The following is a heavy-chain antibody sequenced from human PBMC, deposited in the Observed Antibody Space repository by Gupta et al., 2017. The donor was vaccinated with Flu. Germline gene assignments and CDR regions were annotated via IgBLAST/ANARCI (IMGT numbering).Heavy chain of an antibody. CDR2: IWSDGSAK. D-gene: IGHD3/OR15-3a*01. V-gene: IGHV3-33*01. Sequence: QVQLVESGGGVVQPGTSLRLSCAASIFTFSRYGMHWVRQAPGKGLEGVAVIWSDGSAKYEADAVRGRFTISRDKSKNTLYLQMNSLRVEDTAVYFCSREGNGDSWVNFYYYDMDVWGKGTTGAVXS. CDR1: IFTFSRYG. CDR3: SREGNGDSWVNFYYYDMDV. J-gene: IGHJ6*03.